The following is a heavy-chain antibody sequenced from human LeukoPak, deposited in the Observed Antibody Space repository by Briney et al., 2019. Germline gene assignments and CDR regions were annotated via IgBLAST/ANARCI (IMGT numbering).Heavy chain of an antibody. Sequence: SETLSLTCTVSGGSISSYYWSWIRQPLGKGLEWIGYIYYSGSTNYNPSLKSRVTISVDTSKNQFSLKLSSVTAADTAVYYCAAYEYSSSSSWFDPWGQGTLVTVSS. J-gene: IGHJ5*02. CDR3: AAYEYSSSSSWFDP. D-gene: IGHD6-6*01. CDR1: GGSISSYY. CDR2: IYYSGST. V-gene: IGHV4-59*01.